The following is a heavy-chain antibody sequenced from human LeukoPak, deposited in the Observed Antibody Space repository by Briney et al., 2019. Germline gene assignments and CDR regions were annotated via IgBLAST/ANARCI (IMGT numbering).Heavy chain of an antibody. CDR3: AKAMGATLFDY. D-gene: IGHD1-26*01. CDR2: ISGSGGST. CDR1: GFTFSSYG. J-gene: IGHJ4*02. V-gene: IGHV3-23*01. Sequence: GGTLRLSCAASGFTFSSYGMSWVRQAPGKGLEWVSAISGSGGSTYYADSVKGRFTISRDNSKNTLYLQMNSLRAGDTAVYYCAKAMGATLFDYWGQGTLVTVSS.